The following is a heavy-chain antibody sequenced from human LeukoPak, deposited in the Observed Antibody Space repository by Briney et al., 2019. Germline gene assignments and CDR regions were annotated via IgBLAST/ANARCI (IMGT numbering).Heavy chain of an antibody. V-gene: IGHV1-8*01. CDR3: ARGLFRGRKESRYGSGSRYSGPFGVP. CDR1: GYTFTSYD. J-gene: IGHJ5*02. D-gene: IGHD3-10*01. CDR2: MNPNSGNT. Sequence: GASVKVSCKASGYTFTSYDINWVRQATGQGLEWMGWMNPNSGNTGYAQKFQGRVTMTRNTSISTAYMELSSLRSEDTAVYYCARGLFRGRKESRYGSGSRYSGPFGVPWGQGTLVTVSS.